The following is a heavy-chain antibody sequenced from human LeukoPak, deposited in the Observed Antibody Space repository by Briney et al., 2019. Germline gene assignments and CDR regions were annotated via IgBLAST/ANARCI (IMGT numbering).Heavy chain of an antibody. D-gene: IGHD3-22*01. CDR3: ARSGGTYYYDSSGYYAY. Sequence: GGSLRLSCAASGFTFSSYAMSWVRQAPGKGLEWVSAIGGRGGSTYYADSVKGRFTISRDNSKKTLYLQMNSLRAEDTAIYYCARSGGTYYYDSSGYYAYWGQGTLVTVSS. J-gene: IGHJ4*02. V-gene: IGHV3-23*01. CDR2: IGGRGGST. CDR1: GFTFSSYA.